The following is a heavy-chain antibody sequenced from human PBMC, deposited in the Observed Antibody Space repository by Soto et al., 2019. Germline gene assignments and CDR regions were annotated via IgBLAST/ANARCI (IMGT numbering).Heavy chain of an antibody. CDR2: IYYSGST. V-gene: IGHV4-59*01. J-gene: IGHJ5*02. D-gene: IGHD3-3*01. Sequence: LSLTCTVSGGSISSYYWSWIRQPPGKGLEWIGYIYYSGSTNYNPSLKSRVTISVDTSKNQFSLKLSSVTAADTAVYYCARGDFWSGYYSQIRFDPWGQGTLVTVSS. CDR1: GGSISSYY. CDR3: ARGDFWSGYYSQIRFDP.